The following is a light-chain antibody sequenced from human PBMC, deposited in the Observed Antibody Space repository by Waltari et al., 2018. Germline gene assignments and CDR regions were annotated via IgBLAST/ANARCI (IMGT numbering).Light chain of an antibody. CDR1: QDISRW. Sequence: DIQMTQSPSSVSAYVGDRVTITCRASQDISRWLAWYQQKAGKAPKFLIYDASTLQSGVPSRFSGSGSGTDFTLTISSLQPEDFATYYCQQGNDFPLTFGGGTKVEI. J-gene: IGKJ4*01. CDR3: QQGNDFPLT. V-gene: IGKV1-12*01. CDR2: DAS.